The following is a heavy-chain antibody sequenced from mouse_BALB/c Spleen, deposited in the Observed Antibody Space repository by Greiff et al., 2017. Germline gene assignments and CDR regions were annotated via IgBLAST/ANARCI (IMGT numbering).Heavy chain of an antibody. CDR2: IDPFNGGT. D-gene: IGHD1-1*01. J-gene: IGHJ4*01. CDR1: GYSFTSYY. CDR3: ARGATVPYYYAMDY. V-gene: IGHV1S135*01. Sequence: VQLQQSGPELMKPGASVKISCKASGYSFTSYYMHWVKQSHGKSLEWIGYIDPFNGGTSYNQKFKGKATLTVDKSSSTAYMHLSSLTSEDSAVYYCARGATVPYYYAMDYWGQGTSVTVSS.